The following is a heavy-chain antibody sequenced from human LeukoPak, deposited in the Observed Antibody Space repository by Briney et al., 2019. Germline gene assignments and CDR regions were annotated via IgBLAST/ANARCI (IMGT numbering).Heavy chain of an antibody. D-gene: IGHD3-10*01. J-gene: IGHJ4*02. CDR3: ASSRITYYYGSGSLAY. V-gene: IGHV1-18*01. Sequence: ASVNVSFNSSSYTFTSYGFSWVRHPPAQGHESMGWISAYNGNTNYPQKLHGRVTITTDTSTSTPSMQLSSIRSDDTAVYYCASSRITYYYGSGSLAYWGQGTLVTVSS. CDR1: SYTFTSYG. CDR2: ISAYNGNT.